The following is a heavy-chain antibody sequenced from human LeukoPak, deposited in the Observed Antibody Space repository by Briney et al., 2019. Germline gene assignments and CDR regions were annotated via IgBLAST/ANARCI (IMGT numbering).Heavy chain of an antibody. Sequence: GGSLRLSCAASGFTFSSYSMNWVRQAPGKGLEWVSSISSSSSYIYYADSVKGRFTISRDNAKNSLYLQMNSLRAEDTAVYYCARGLRDGYTSYWGQGTLVTVSS. V-gene: IGHV3-21*01. D-gene: IGHD5-24*01. CDR2: ISSSSSYI. CDR1: GFTFSSYS. CDR3: ARGLRDGYTSY. J-gene: IGHJ4*02.